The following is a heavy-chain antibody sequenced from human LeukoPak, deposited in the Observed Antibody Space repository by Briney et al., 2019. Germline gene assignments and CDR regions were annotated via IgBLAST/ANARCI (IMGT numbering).Heavy chain of an antibody. Sequence: GGSLRLSCAASGFAFGDTWMNWVRQVPGQGLEWVANIKQDGSEKFYVASVKGRFTISRDNGKSSLYLQMNSLRAEDTALYYCATSYDMGWLIGYWGQGTLVTVSS. CDR2: IKQDGSEK. V-gene: IGHV3-7*03. J-gene: IGHJ4*02. CDR3: ATSYDMGWLIGY. CDR1: GFAFGDTW. D-gene: IGHD3/OR15-3a*01.